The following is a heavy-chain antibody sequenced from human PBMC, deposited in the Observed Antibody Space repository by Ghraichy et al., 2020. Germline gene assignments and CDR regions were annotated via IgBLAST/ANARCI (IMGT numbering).Heavy chain of an antibody. J-gene: IGHJ6*02. CDR3: AGAPLPDIVATIRNYYYYGMDV. D-gene: IGHD5-12*01. V-gene: IGHV4-34*01. Sequence: SETLSLTCAVYGGSFSGYYWSWIRQPPGKGLEWIGEINHSGSTNYNPSLKSRVTISVDTSKNQFSLKLSSVTAADTAVYYCAGAPLPDIVATIRNYYYYGMDVWGQGTTVTVSS. CDR1: GGSFSGYY. CDR2: INHSGST.